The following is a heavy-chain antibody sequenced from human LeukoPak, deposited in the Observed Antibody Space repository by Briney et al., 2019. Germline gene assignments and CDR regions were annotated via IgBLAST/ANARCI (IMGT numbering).Heavy chain of an antibody. Sequence: SETLSLTCTVSGGSISSYYWSWIRQPPGKGLEWIGYIYYSGSTNYNPSLKSRVTISVDTSKSQFSLKLSSVTAADTAVYYCARHGGVGGYYFDYWGQGTLVTVSS. J-gene: IGHJ4*02. CDR1: GGSISSYY. CDR2: IYYSGST. V-gene: IGHV4-59*08. CDR3: ARHGGVGGYYFDY. D-gene: IGHD3-3*01.